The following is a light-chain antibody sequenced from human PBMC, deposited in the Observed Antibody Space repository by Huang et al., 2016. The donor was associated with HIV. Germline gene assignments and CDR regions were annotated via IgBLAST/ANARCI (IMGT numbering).Light chain of an antibody. CDR3: QHYGGSPYT. CDR2: GAS. V-gene: IGKV3-20*01. J-gene: IGKJ2*01. Sequence: EIVWTPSPGTPSLSPGERDTLSCRASQSVSSSYLAWYQQKPGQAPRLLIDGASSRGTGIPDRCSGTASGTDFTLTIRRLDPDDFAVYYCQHYGGSPYTFGQGTKLEIK. CDR1: QSVSSSY.